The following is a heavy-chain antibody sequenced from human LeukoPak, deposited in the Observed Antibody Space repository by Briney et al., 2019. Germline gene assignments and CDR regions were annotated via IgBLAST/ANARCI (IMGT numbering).Heavy chain of an antibody. Sequence: SETLSLTCTVSGGSIGYYYWSWIRQPPGKGLEWIGYIYYSGSTNYNPSLKSRVTISVDPSKNQFSLKLTSVTAADTAVYYCARHVLGTATVADYRGQGTLVTVSS. CDR2: IYYSGST. J-gene: IGHJ4*02. CDR1: GGSIGYYY. CDR3: ARHVLGTATVADY. V-gene: IGHV4-59*08. D-gene: IGHD5-18*01.